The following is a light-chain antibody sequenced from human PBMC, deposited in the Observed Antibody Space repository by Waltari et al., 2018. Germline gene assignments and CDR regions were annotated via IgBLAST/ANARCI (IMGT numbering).Light chain of an antibody. CDR2: EVS. V-gene: IGLV2-14*01. CDR1: SSHVGGYKY. CDR3: SSYASSSTLWV. Sequence: QSALTQPASVSGSPGQSITISCTGTSSHVGGYKYVPWYQQHPGKAPKLMIYEVSNRPSGISSRFSGSKSGNMASLTISGLQAEDEADYYCSSYASSSTLWVFGGGTKLTVL. J-gene: IGLJ3*02.